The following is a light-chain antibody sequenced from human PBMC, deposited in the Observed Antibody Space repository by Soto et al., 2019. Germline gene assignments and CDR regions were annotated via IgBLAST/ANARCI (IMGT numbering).Light chain of an antibody. J-gene: IGLJ1*01. Sequence: QSVLTQPASVSGSPVQSITVSCTGTSSDIGGSNYVSWYQQHPGKAPRLIIYDVNNRPSGVSARFSGSKSGNTASLTISGLQAEDEADYYCTSYTRSPLYVFGTGTKVTVL. V-gene: IGLV2-14*03. CDR1: SSDIGGSNY. CDR3: TSYTRSPLYV. CDR2: DVN.